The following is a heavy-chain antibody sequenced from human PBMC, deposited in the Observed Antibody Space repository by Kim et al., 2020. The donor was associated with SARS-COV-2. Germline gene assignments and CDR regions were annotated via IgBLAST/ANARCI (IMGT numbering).Heavy chain of an antibody. CDR1: GGSISSYY. Sequence: SETLSLTCTVSGGSISSYYWSWIRQPPGKGLEWIGYIYYSGSTNYNPSRKSRVTISVDTSKNQFSLKLSSVTAADTAVYYCASSIVATIPYFDYWGQGTLVTVSS. CDR3: ASSIVATIPYFDY. J-gene: IGHJ4*02. CDR2: IYYSGST. V-gene: IGHV4-59*01. D-gene: IGHD5-12*01.